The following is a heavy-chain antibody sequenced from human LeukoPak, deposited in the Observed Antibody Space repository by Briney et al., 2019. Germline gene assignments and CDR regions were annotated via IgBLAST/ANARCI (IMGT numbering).Heavy chain of an antibody. CDR1: GFTFSSNA. D-gene: IGHD2-8*02. V-gene: IGHV3-30*04. CDR3: SRSRYTYCSDFAY. Sequence: PGGSLRLSCAASGFTFSSNAMHWVRQPPGKGLEWVALISYDGSNKYYADSVKGRFTISRDNSKNTLYLQMNSLRAEDTAVYYCSRSRYTYCSDFAYWGQGPLVTVSS. CDR2: ISYDGSNK. J-gene: IGHJ4*02.